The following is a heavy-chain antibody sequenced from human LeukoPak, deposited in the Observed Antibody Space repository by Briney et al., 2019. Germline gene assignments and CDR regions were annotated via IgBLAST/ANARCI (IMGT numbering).Heavy chain of an antibody. CDR3: ATGPPIAVAGTYWYFDL. CDR2: ISAYNGNT. Sequence: ASVKVSCKASGYTFTSYGISWVRQAPGQGLEWMGWISAYNGNTIYAQKFQGRVTMTEDTSTDTAYMELSSLRSEDTAVYYCATGPPIAVAGTYWYFDLWGRGTLVTVSS. V-gene: IGHV1-18*01. J-gene: IGHJ2*01. CDR1: GYTFTSYG. D-gene: IGHD6-19*01.